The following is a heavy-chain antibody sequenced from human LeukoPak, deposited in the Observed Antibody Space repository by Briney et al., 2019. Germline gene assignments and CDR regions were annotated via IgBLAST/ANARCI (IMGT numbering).Heavy chain of an antibody. D-gene: IGHD7-27*01. J-gene: IGHJ4*02. Sequence: PGGSLRLSCAASGFTFSSYWMSWVRQAPGKGLEWVAYIKQDGSEKNYVDSVKGRFTISRDNAKNSLILQMDGLRAEDTAVYYCARDKMTGDSYFDYWGQGTLVTVSS. V-gene: IGHV3-7*01. CDR1: GFTFSSYW. CDR2: IKQDGSEK. CDR3: ARDKMTGDSYFDY.